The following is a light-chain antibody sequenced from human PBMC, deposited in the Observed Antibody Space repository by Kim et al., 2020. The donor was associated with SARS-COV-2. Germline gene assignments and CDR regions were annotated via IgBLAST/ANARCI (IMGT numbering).Light chain of an antibody. Sequence: SSELTQDPAVSVALGQTVRITCQGDSLRSYYATWYQQKPGQAPILVIYGKSNRPSGIPDRFSGSSSGNTASLTITGTQAGDEADYYCNSRDSNDNVVFGGGTQLTAL. V-gene: IGLV3-19*01. CDR3: NSRDSNDNVV. J-gene: IGLJ2*01. CDR1: SLRSYY. CDR2: GKS.